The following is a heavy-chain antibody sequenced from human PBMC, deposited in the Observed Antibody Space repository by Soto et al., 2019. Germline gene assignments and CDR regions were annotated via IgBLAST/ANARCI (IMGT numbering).Heavy chain of an antibody. CDR2: ISYDGSNK. D-gene: IGHD5-18*01. CDR1: GFTFSCYG. V-gene: IGHV3-30*18. J-gene: IGHJ3*02. CDR3: AKPYTAMALDAFDI. Sequence: GGSLRLSCAASGFTFSCYGMHWLRQAPGKGLEWVAVISYDGSNKYYADFVKGRFTISRDNSKNTLYLQMNSLRAEDTAVYYCAKPYTAMALDAFDIWGQGTMVTVSS.